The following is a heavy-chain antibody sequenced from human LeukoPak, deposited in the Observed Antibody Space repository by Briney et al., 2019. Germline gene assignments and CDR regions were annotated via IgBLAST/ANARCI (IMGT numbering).Heavy chain of an antibody. CDR1: GFTFSSYA. J-gene: IGHJ4*02. V-gene: IGHV3-23*01. CDR2: ISGSGGGT. Sequence: SGGSLRLSCAASGFTFSSYAMSWVRQAPGKGLEWVSAISGSGGGTYYADSVKGRFTISRDNSKNTLYLQMNSLRAEDTAVYYCAKGSGSGIYNSPYYIDYWGQGTLVTVSS. CDR3: AKGSGSGIYNSPYYIDY. D-gene: IGHD3-10*01.